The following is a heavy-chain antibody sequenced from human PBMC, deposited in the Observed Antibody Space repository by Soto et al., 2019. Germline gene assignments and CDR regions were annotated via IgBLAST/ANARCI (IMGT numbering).Heavy chain of an antibody. CDR2: ISWNSGSI. CDR1: GFTFDDYA. V-gene: IGHV3-9*01. CDR3: AKPQRAYSSGWYEPNDY. D-gene: IGHD6-19*01. Sequence: GGSLRLSCASSGFTFDDYAMHWVRQAPGKGLEWVSGISWNSGSIGYADSVKGRFTISRDNAKNSLYLQMNSLRAEDTALYYCAKPQRAYSSGWYEPNDYWGQGTLVTVSS. J-gene: IGHJ4*02.